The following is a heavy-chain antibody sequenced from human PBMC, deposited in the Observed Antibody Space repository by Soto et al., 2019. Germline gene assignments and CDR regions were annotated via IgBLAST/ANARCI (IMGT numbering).Heavy chain of an antibody. Sequence: QVQLQESGPGLVKPSGTLSLTCAVSGGSLSSSNWWNWVRQPPGKGLEWIGEISNSESNNYDPSLKSRVTLSIDKSKNQFSLRLTSVTAADTAVYYCATDPLDYYDSGALRDVWGQGTTVTVSS. J-gene: IGHJ6*02. V-gene: IGHV4-4*02. CDR1: GGSLSSSNW. CDR3: ATDPLDYYDSGALRDV. CDR2: ISNSESN. D-gene: IGHD3-22*01.